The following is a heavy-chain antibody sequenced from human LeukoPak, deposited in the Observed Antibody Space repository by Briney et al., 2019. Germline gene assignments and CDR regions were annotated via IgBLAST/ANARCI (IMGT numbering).Heavy chain of an antibody. CDR2: ISAYNGNT. J-gene: IGHJ4*02. D-gene: IGHD1-26*01. V-gene: IGHV1-18*01. CDR1: GYTFTSYG. CDR3: ARDSRWEPYTTFDY. Sequence: ASVKVSCKASGYTFTSYGISWLRQAPGQGLEWMGWISAYNGNTKYAQKLQGRVTMTTDTSTSTAYMELRSLRSDDTAVYYCARDSRWEPYTTFDYWGQGTLVTVSS.